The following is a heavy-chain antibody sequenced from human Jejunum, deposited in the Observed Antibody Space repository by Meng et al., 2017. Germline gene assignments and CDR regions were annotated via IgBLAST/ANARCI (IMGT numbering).Heavy chain of an antibody. J-gene: IGHJ4*02. V-gene: IGHV4-39*01. CDR1: GGSLSSGSPY. D-gene: IGHD2-2*03. CDR3: ARQMDSEYDEGYFFDY. CDR2: AYYSGSS. Sequence: QLQLQESGPGLVKPSETLSLSCTVSGGSLSSGSPYWGWISQSPGKGLEWIGTAYYSGSSYYNPSLRSRVIILVDTSKNQFSLRLSSVTAADTAVYYCARQMDSEYDEGYFFDYWGQGILVTVSS.